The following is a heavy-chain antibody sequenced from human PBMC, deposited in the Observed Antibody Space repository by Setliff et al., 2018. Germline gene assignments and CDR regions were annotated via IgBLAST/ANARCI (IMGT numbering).Heavy chain of an antibody. CDR1: GYSISSGYY. J-gene: IGHJ5*02. V-gene: IGHV4-38-2*01. CDR2: IYHSGST. Sequence: PSETLSLTCAVSGYSISSGYYWGWIRQPPGKGLEWIGSIYHSGSTYYNPSLKSRVTISVDTSKNQFSLKLSSVTAADTAVYYCARRGRGSSWFDPWGQGTLVTVSS. D-gene: IGHD6-13*01. CDR3: ARRGRGSSWFDP.